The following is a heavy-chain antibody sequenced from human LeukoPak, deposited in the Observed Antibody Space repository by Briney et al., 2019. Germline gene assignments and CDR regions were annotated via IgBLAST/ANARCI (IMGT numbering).Heavy chain of an antibody. V-gene: IGHV4-59*01. J-gene: IGHJ5*02. Sequence: PSETLSLTCSVSCDSISNSYWSWIRQSPGKGLEWIASMSYSQSANYNPSLKSRVTTSLDTSKNHFSLRLTSVTAADTAIYYCARSHRQEHNTVFGIVISNWLDPWGQGTQVAVSS. CDR1: CDSISNSY. CDR2: MSYSQSA. D-gene: IGHD3-3*01. CDR3: ARSHRQEHNTVFGIVISNWLDP.